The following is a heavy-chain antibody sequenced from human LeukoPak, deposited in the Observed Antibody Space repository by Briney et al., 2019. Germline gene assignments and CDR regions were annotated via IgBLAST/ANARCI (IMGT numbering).Heavy chain of an antibody. CDR1: GFTFSSYE. J-gene: IGHJ4*02. D-gene: IGHD3-16*02. V-gene: IGHV3-48*03. CDR3: ARGITFGGVIVNALGY. Sequence: GGSLRLSCAASGFTFSSYEMKWVRQAPGKGLEWVSYISSSGSTIYYADSVKGRFTISRDNAKNSLYLQMNGLRAEDTAVYYCARGITFGGVIVNALGYWGQGTLVTVSS. CDR2: ISSSGSTI.